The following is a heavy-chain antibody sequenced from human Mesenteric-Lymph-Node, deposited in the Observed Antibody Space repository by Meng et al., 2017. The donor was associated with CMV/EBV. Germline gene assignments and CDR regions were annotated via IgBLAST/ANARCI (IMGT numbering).Heavy chain of an antibody. D-gene: IGHD3-10*01. CDR3: ARISRVRGRIDY. V-gene: IGHV4-39*07. CDR1: GDSISTSDYY. Sequence: SETLSLTCTVSGDSISTSDYYWGWIRQPPGKGLEWIGEINHSGSTNYNPSLKSRVTISVDTSKNQFSLKLSSVTAADTAVYYCARISRVRGRIDYWGQGTLVTVSS. J-gene: IGHJ4*02. CDR2: INHSGST.